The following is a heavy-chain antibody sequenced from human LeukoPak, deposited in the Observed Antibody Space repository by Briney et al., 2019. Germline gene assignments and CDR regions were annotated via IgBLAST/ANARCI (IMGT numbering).Heavy chain of an antibody. D-gene: IGHD3-16*02. CDR1: GFTFTNYA. Sequence: HPGGSLRLSCAASGFTFTNYAMNWVRQAPEKGLEWVSTIHGGGDVTYYADSVKGRFTISRDNSRNTLYLQMNSLRAEDTAVYYCAKALSSSFYYFDLGGRGTLVTVSS. CDR3: AKALSSSFYYFDL. CDR2: IHGGGDVT. J-gene: IGHJ2*01. V-gene: IGHV3-23*01.